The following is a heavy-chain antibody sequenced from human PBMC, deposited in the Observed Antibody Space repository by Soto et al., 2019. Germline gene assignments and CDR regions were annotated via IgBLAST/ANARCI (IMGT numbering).Heavy chain of an antibody. CDR1: GFTFSSNY. Sequence: GGSLRLSCAASGFTFSSNYMSWVRQAPGKGLEWVSVIYSGGSTYYADSVKGRFTISRDNSKNTLYLQMNSLRAEDTAVYYCARDLASNYGRYYYYYGMDVWGQGTTVTVSS. CDR3: ARDLASNYGRYYYYYGMDV. CDR2: IYSGGST. J-gene: IGHJ6*02. D-gene: IGHD4-4*01. V-gene: IGHV3-53*01.